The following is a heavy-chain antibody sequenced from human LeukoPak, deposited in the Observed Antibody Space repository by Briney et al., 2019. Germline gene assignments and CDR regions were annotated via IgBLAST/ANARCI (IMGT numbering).Heavy chain of an antibody. V-gene: IGHV4-39*07. Sequence: SETLSLTCTVSGGSISSSSYYWGWIRQPPGKGLEWIVEINHSGSTNYNPSLKSRVTISVDTSKNQFSLKLSSVTAADTAVYYCARANYDSSGYYYVDRFDPWGQGTLVTVSS. CDR1: GGSISSSSYY. CDR3: ARANYDSSGYYYVDRFDP. J-gene: IGHJ5*02. CDR2: INHSGST. D-gene: IGHD3-22*01.